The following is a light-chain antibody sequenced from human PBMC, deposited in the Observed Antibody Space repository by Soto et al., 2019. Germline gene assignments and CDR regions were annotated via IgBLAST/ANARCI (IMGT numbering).Light chain of an antibody. Sequence: EMVVTQSPATLSVSPGERATHSCRASQSVFSNLAWYQQKPGQPPRLLIYGASTRATGIPGRFSGSGSGTEFTLTISSLQSEDFAVYYCHQYNDWPPWAFGQGTKVE. J-gene: IGKJ1*01. CDR2: GAS. CDR1: QSVFSN. CDR3: HQYNDWPPWA. V-gene: IGKV3-15*01.